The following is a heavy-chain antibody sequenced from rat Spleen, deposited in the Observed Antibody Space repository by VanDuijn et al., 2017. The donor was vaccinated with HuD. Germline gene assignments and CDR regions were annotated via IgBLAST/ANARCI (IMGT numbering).Heavy chain of an antibody. J-gene: IGHJ4*01. D-gene: IGHD1-11*01. V-gene: IGHV5-22*01. CDR1: GLSFSDYY. CDR2: ITYEGSST. CDR3: ARHYGGYSEYVMDA. Sequence: EVQLVESGGGLVQPGRSMKLSCAASGLSFSDYYMAWVRQAPKKGLEWVASITYEGSSTYYPDSVKGRFTISRENAKSTLYLQMDSLRSEDTATYYCARHYGGYSEYVMDAWGQGASVTVSS.